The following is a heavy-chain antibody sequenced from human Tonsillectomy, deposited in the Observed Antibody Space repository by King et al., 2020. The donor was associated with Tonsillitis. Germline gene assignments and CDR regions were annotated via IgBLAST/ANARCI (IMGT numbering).Heavy chain of an antibody. CDR2: ILYSGGI. J-gene: IGHJ6*02. D-gene: IGHD4/OR15-4a*01. CDR1: GASITDYY. CDR3: ATMGADPYYYFGMDV. Sequence: VQLQQSGPGLVKPSETLSLTCTVSGASITDYYWTWIRQPPGRGLERIGHILYSGGIDYNPSLKSRLTISVDTSSNQYSLKLRSVTASATAVYFCATMGADPYYYFGMDVWGQGTTVTVSS. V-gene: IGHV4-59*08.